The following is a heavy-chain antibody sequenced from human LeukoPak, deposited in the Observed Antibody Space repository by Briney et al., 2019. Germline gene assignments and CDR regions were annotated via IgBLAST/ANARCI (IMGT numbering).Heavy chain of an antibody. CDR1: GYTFTGYY. CDR3: ARDLPRSIAAAGTYFDY. J-gene: IGHJ4*02. D-gene: IGHD6-13*01. Sequence: SVKVSCKASGYTFTGYYMHWVRQAPGQGLDWMGGIIPIFGAPNYAQTFQGRVTITTDESTATAHMELSSLRSDDTAVYYCARDLPRSIAAAGTYFDYWGQGTLVTVSS. CDR2: IIPIFGAP. V-gene: IGHV1-69*05.